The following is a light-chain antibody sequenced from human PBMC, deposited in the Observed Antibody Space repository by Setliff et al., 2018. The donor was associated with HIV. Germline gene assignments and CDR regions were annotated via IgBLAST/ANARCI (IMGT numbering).Light chain of an antibody. CDR2: EVT. Sequence: QPALTQPASVSGSPGQSITISCSGTNNDVGGYNYVSWYQQHPGKAPKLLIYEVTDRPAGVSNRFSGSKSGRTASLTISGLQADDEAYYYCSSYTTSNTVVFGGGTKVTVL. V-gene: IGLV2-14*01. CDR3: SSYTTSNTVV. J-gene: IGLJ2*01. CDR1: NNDVGGYNY.